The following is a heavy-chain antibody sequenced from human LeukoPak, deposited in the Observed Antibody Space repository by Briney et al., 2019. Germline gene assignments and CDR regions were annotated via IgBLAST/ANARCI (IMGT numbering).Heavy chain of an antibody. CDR2: ISYDGSSE. CDR3: ARARSSYGYGDAFDI. Sequence: PGGSLRLSCAASGFTFSTYAMHWVRQAPGKGLEWVAVISYDGSSEYYADSVKGRFTISRDNSKNTLYLQMNSLRAEDTAVYYCARARSSYGYGDAFDIWGQGTMVTVSS. J-gene: IGHJ3*02. V-gene: IGHV3-30*04. D-gene: IGHD5-18*01. CDR1: GFTFSTYA.